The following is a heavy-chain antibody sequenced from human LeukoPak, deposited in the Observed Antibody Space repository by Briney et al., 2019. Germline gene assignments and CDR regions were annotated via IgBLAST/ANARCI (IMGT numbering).Heavy chain of an antibody. Sequence: SETLSLTCTVSGGSISSYYWSWIRQPAGKGLEWIGRIYTSGSTNYNPSLKSRVTMSVDTSKNQFSLKLSSVTAADTAVYYCARQDNPRGGDFAFDIWGQGTMVTVSS. D-gene: IGHD2-21*02. V-gene: IGHV4-4*07. J-gene: IGHJ3*02. CDR2: IYTSGST. CDR1: GGSISSYY. CDR3: ARQDNPRGGDFAFDI.